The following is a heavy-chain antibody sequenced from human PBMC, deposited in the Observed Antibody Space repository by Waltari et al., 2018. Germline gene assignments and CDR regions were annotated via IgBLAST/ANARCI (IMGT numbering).Heavy chain of an antibody. Sequence: QVQLVESGRGVVQPGESLRLSCAASGSTFSRYGMHWVRQAPGKGLEWVAFIRYDGSNKYYADSVKGRFTISRDNSKNTLYLQMNSLRAEDTAVYYCAKDRDILTGYYTSYFDYWGQGTLVTVSS. D-gene: IGHD3-9*01. CDR2: IRYDGSNK. CDR3: AKDRDILTGYYTSYFDY. V-gene: IGHV3-30*02. CDR1: GSTFSRYG. J-gene: IGHJ4*02.